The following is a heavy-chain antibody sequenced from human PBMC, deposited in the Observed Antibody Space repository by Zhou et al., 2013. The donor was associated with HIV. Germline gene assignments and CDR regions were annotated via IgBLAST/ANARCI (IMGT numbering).Heavy chain of an antibody. D-gene: IGHD5-18*01. CDR1: GGTFSSYA. CDR3: ARVDTAMVGGNY. Sequence: QVQLVQSGAEVKKPGSSVKVSCKASGGTFSSYAISWVRQAPGQGLEWMGRIIPILGIANYAQKFQGRVTITADKSTSTAYMELSSLRSEDTAVYYCARVDTAMVGGNYWGQGTLVTVSS. V-gene: IGHV1-69*04. CDR2: IIPILGIA. J-gene: IGHJ4*02.